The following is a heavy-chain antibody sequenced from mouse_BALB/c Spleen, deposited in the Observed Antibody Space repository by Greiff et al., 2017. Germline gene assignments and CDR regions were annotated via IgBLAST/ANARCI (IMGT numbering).Heavy chain of an antibody. CDR1: GFTFSSYT. CDR2: ISNGGGST. J-gene: IGHJ4*01. Sequence: EVQGVESGGGLVQPGGSLKLSCAASGFTFSSYTMSWVRQTPEKRLEWVAYISNGGGSTYYPDTVKGRFTISRDNAKNTLYLQMSSLKSEDTAMYYCARHGSYAMDYWGQGTSVTVSS. CDR3: ARHGSYAMDY. V-gene: IGHV5-12-2*01.